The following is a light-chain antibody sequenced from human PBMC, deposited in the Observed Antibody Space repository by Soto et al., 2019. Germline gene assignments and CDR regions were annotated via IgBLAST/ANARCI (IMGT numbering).Light chain of an antibody. V-gene: IGLV2-14*03. J-gene: IGLJ2*01. Sequence: QSALTQVASVSASPGQSITISCTGTSSDVGGHNYVSWYQQHPSNAPKLMIYNVDYRPSGVSNRFSGSKSGKTASLTISGLNADEADYYYCSSYADSSAVVFGGGTKLTVL. CDR1: SSDVGGHNY. CDR3: SSYADSSAVV. CDR2: NVD.